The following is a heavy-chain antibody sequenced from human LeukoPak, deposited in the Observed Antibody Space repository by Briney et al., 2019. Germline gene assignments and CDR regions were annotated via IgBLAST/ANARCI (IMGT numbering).Heavy chain of an antibody. CDR2: INPSGGST. J-gene: IGHJ4*02. CDR3: ARGAPKNNFDY. V-gene: IGHV1-46*01. CDR1: RYTFTSYY. D-gene: IGHD1/OR15-1a*01. Sequence: ASVKVSCKASRYTFTSYYLHWVRQAPGQGLEWMGIINPSGGSTSYAQKFQGRVTMTRDTSTSTVYMELSSLRSEDTAVYYCARGAPKNNFDYWGQGTLVTVSS.